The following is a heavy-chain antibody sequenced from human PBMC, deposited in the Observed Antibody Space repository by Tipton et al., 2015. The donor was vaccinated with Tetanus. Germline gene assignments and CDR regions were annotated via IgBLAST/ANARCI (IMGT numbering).Heavy chain of an antibody. CDR2: VYHSGST. CDR1: GDSLSGSDSY. CDR3: ARHNWGHPSVGFDY. Sequence: TLSLTCTVSGDSLSGSDSYWSWIRQPPGRGLEWVAYVYHSGSTNYNPPLKSRVTISIDTSKKQFSLKLTSVTAADTAVYYCARHNWGHPSVGFDYWGQGVLVTVSP. J-gene: IGHJ4*02. V-gene: IGHV4-61*08. D-gene: IGHD1-1*01.